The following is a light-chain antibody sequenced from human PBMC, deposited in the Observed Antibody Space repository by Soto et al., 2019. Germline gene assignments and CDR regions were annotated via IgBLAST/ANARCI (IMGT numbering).Light chain of an antibody. Sequence: DIQLTQSPFSLSPSVGDRITLSCRASQYISRSLDWYQQMPGKAPSLLIYATCDLESGVPARFSGSGSGAEFNLTISSLQPEDLATYYCQQNHSTPYTFGQGTKLEI. CDR3: QQNHSTPYT. CDR2: ATC. J-gene: IGKJ2*01. V-gene: IGKV1-39*01. CDR1: QYISRS.